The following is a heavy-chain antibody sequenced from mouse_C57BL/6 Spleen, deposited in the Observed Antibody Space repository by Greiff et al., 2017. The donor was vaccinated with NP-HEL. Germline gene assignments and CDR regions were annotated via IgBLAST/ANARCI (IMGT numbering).Heavy chain of an antibody. V-gene: IGHV1-63*01. CDR1: GYTFTNYW. D-gene: IGHD4-1*02. Sequence: QVQLKESGAELVRPGTSVKMSCKASGYTFTNYWIGWAKQRPGHGLEWIGDIYPGGGYTNYNEKFKGKATLTADKSSSTAYMQFSSLTSEDSAIYYCARSRREQLFDYWGQGTTLTVSS. J-gene: IGHJ2*01. CDR3: ARSRREQLFDY. CDR2: IYPGGGYT.